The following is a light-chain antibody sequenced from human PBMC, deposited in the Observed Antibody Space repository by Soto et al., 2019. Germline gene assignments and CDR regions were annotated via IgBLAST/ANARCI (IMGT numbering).Light chain of an antibody. CDR2: DAS. J-gene: IGKJ1*01. CDR1: QSVSSY. V-gene: IGKV3-11*01. CDR3: RQRSDGPLT. Sequence: EIVLTQSPATLSLSPGERATLSCRASQSVSSYFAWYQQKPGQAPRLLIYDASSRATGIPARFSGSGSGTDFMLTTSGYVPEDFAVYYCRQRSDGPLTSGQGTKVEIK.